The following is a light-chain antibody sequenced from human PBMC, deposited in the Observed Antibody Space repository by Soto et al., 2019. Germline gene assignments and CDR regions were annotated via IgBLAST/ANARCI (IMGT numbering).Light chain of an antibody. CDR2: DVS. CDR1: QSFNSW. V-gene: IGKV1-12*01. J-gene: IGKJ5*01. Sequence: DIQMTQSPSSLSASVGDRVTITCRASQSFNSWLAWYQQKPGKAPKLLIYDVSTLQTGVPSRFSGSGSGTDFSLTINNLQPEDFATYYCQQASDYPLTFGLGTRLEIK. CDR3: QQASDYPLT.